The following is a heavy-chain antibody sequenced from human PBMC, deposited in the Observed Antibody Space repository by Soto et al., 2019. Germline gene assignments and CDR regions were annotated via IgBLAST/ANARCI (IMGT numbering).Heavy chain of an antibody. CDR2: LDHHGSST. V-gene: IGHV3-7*03. CDR1: GFIFSNFY. Sequence: PGGSLRLSCAASGFIFSNFYMTWVPQCPGKGWEWVATLDHHGSSTFYVGSLRGRFIISRDSARNSLYLRMNSLRADDTVVSYCARDSWSHYDTWGQGSLVTVSS. CDR3: ARDSWSHYDT. J-gene: IGHJ5*02. D-gene: IGHD1-26*01.